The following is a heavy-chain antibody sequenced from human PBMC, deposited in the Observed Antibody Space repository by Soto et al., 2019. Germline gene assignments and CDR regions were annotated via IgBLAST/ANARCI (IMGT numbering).Heavy chain of an antibody. V-gene: IGHV4-61*01. CDR1: GGSVSSGSYY. D-gene: IGHD5-18*01. CDR3: AAQLWTYYYYGMDV. J-gene: IGHJ6*02. CDR2: IYYSGST. Sequence: PSETLSLTCTVSGGSVSSGSYYWSWIRQPPGKGLEWIGYIYYSGSTNYNPSLKSRVTISVDTSKNQFSLKLSSVTAADTAVYYCAAQLWTYYYYGMDVWGQGTTVTVSS.